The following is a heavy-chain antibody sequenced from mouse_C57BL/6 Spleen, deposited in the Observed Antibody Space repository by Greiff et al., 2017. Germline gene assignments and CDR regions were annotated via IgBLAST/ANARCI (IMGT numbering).Heavy chain of an antibody. D-gene: IGHD1-1*01. CDR3: ARSPGSYWYFDV. V-gene: IGHV5-17*01. CDR2: ISSGSSTI. CDR1: GFTFSDYG. J-gene: IGHJ1*03. Sequence: EVHLVESGGGLVKPGGSLKLSCAASGFTFSDYGMHWVRQAPEKGLEWVAYISSGSSTIYYADTVKGRFTISRDNAKNTLFLQMTSLRAEDTAMYYCARSPGSYWYFDVWGTGTTVTVSS.